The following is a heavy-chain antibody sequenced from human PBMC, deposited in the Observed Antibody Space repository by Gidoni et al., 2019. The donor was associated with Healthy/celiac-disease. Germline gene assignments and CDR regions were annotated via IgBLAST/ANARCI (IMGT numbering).Heavy chain of an antibody. CDR2: IYYSGST. CDR3: ARGYGGAVDY. Sequence: LEWIGYIYYSGSTYYNPSLKSRVTISVDTSKNQFSLKLSSVTAADTAVYYCARGYGGAVDYWGQGTLVTVSS. J-gene: IGHJ4*02. V-gene: IGHV4-31*02. D-gene: IGHD4-17*01.